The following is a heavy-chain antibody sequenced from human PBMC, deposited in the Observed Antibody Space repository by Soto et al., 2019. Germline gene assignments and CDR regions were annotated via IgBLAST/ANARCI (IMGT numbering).Heavy chain of an antibody. J-gene: IGHJ4*02. V-gene: IGHV1-2*02. Sequence: GASVKVSCKASGYTFTGSYIYWVRQAPGQGLEWMGWINPDNGYTYYSEKLQGRVTMTRDTSISTVYMDLSRLTSDDTAVYYCARDDGSYLFDFWGQGTLVTVSS. CDR2: INPDNGYT. CDR3: ARDDGSYLFDF. CDR1: GYTFTGSY.